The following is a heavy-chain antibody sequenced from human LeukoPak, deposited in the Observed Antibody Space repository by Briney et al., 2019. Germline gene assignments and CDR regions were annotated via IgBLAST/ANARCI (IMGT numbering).Heavy chain of an antibody. Sequence: PSETLSLTCTVSGGSISSGDYYWSWIRQPPGKGLEWIGYIYYSGSTYYNPPLKSRVTISVDTSKNQFSLKLSSATAADTAVYYCARDCGYSYGYGPSGIDYWGQGTLVTVSS. J-gene: IGHJ4*02. CDR1: GGSISSGDYY. CDR2: IYYSGST. D-gene: IGHD5-18*01. CDR3: ARDCGYSYGYGPSGIDY. V-gene: IGHV4-30-4*01.